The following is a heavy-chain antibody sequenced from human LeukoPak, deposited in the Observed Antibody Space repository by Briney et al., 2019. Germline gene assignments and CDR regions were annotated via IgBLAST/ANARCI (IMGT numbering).Heavy chain of an antibody. V-gene: IGHV1-18*01. CDR2: TSPYDDNP. D-gene: IGHD1-26*01. CDR3: AKVDPPIVAGARGDAFEI. CDR1: GYRFSNFG. J-gene: IGHJ3*02. Sequence: ASVKVSRKASGYRFSNFGITWVRQAPGQGLEWMGWTSPYDDNPEYAKKFQGRVTMTTDTSTSTAYMELRSLRPDDTAMYYCAKVDPPIVAGARGDAFEIWGQGTLVTVSS.